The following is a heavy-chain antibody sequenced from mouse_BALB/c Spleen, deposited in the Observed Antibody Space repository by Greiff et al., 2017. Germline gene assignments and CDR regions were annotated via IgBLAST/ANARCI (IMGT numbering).Heavy chain of an antibody. Sequence: EVQLQQSGAELVKPGASVKLSCTASGFNIKDTYMHWVKQRPEQGLEWIGRIDPANGNTKYDPKFQGKATITADTSSNTAYLQLSSLTSEDTAVYYCARPFYYDYETFAYWGQGTLVTVSA. CDR3: ARPFYYDYETFAY. CDR1: GFNIKDTY. CDR2: IDPANGNT. J-gene: IGHJ3*01. V-gene: IGHV14-3*02. D-gene: IGHD2-4*01.